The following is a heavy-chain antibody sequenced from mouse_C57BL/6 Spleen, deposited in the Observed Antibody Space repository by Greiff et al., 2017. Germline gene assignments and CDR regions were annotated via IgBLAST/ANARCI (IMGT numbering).Heavy chain of an antibody. J-gene: IGHJ2*01. CDR1: GGEGKGTD. CDR2: IDPANGNT. CDR3: AARMEDYFDD. Sequence: EVQLQQSGAERGRGGESGKGGGEARGGEGKGTDSHWLKQRPEQGLEWIGRIDPANGNTKYAPKFQGKATITADTSSNTAYLQLSSLTSEDTAIDYCAARMEDYFDDWGEG. D-gene: IGHD2-3*01. V-gene: IGHV14-3*01.